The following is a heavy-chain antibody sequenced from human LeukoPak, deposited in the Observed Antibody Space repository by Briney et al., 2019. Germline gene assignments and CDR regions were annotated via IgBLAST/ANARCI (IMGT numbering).Heavy chain of an antibody. CDR2: ISGSGGST. CDR1: GFTFSSYS. V-gene: IGHV3-23*01. D-gene: IGHD1-26*01. CDR3: AKTMGAIDHDY. J-gene: IGHJ4*02. Sequence: GGSLRLSCAASGFTFSSYSMNWVRQAPGKGLEWVSTISGSGGSTYYADSVKGRFTISRGNSKNTLYLQMNSLRAEDTAVYYCAKTMGAIDHDYWGQGTLVTISS.